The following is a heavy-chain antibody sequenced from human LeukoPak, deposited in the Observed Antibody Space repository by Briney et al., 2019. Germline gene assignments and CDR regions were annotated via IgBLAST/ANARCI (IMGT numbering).Heavy chain of an antibody. V-gene: IGHV3-9*01. CDR1: GFTFDDYA. D-gene: IGHD6-19*01. CDR3: AKASGWYHYYYMDV. CDR2: INWNSGRI. Sequence: GGSLRLSCAASGFTFDDYAMNWVRQAPGKGLEWVSGINWNSGRINYADSVKGRFTISRDNAKNSLYLQMNSLRAEDTALYYCAKASGWYHYYYMDVWGKGTTVTISS. J-gene: IGHJ6*03.